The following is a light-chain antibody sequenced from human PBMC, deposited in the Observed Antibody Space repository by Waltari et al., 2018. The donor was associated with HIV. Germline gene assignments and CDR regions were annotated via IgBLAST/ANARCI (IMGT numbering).Light chain of an antibody. J-gene: IGKJ3*01. CDR2: GSF. CDR1: ESISVK. Sequence: DTEMTQSPSALYASVGERVTITCRASESISVKVNLYQPKTGKAPSLLIYGSFNLHDGVPSRFSGSGFGAVFTLTISSLQPEDFATYYCQQSYSVPLTFGAGTKLDV. V-gene: IGKV1-39*01. CDR3: QQSYSVPLT.